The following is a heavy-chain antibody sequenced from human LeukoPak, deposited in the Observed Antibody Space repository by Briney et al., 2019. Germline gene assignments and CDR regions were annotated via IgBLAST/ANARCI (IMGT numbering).Heavy chain of an antibody. Sequence: SETLSLTCAVYGGSFSGYYWSWIRQPPGKGLEWIGEINHSGSTNYNPSPKSRVTISVDTSKNQFSLKLSSVTAADTAVYYCARVGVGSSSWYDWFDPWGQGTLVTVSS. D-gene: IGHD6-13*01. J-gene: IGHJ5*02. CDR1: GGSFSGYY. CDR3: ARVGVGSSSWYDWFDP. V-gene: IGHV4-34*01. CDR2: INHSGST.